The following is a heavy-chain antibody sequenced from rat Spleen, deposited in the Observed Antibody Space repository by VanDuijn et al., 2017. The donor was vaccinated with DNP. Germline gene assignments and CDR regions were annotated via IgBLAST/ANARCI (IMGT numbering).Heavy chain of an antibody. J-gene: IGHJ1*01. CDR3: TTRIYYYSAYYWYFDF. V-gene: IGHV5-25*01. CDR2: ISTGGGNT. Sequence: EVQLVESGGGLVQPGRSLKLSCAASGFTFSDYNMAWVRQAPTKGLEWVASISTGGGNTYYRDSVKGRFTISRDNAKSSLYLQMDSLRSEDTATYYCTTRIYYYSAYYWYFDFWGPGTMVTVSS. CDR1: GFTFSDYN. D-gene: IGHD1-1*01.